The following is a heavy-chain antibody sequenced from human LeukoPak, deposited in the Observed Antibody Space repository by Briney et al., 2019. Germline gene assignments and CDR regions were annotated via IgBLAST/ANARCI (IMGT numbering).Heavy chain of an antibody. CDR2: ISSSSSTI. J-gene: IGHJ5*02. CDR3: ARDSSGWYFANGFDP. D-gene: IGHD6-19*01. CDR1: GFTFSSYS. V-gene: IGHV3-48*01. Sequence: GGSLRLSCAASGFTFSSYSMNWVRQAPGKGLEWVSYISSSSSTIYYADSVKGRFTISRDNAENSLYLQMNSLRAEDTAVYYCARDSSGWYFANGFDPWGQGTLVTVSS.